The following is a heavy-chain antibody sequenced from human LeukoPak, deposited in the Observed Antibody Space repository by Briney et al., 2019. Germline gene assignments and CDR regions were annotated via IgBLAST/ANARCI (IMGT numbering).Heavy chain of an antibody. Sequence: GGSLRLSCAASGFTFSNHWMHWVRQAPGKGLMWVSRINRGGSRTDYADSVKGRFTISRDDAKNTLYPQLNSLRAEDTAAYFCARGGSDTAMAHDYWGQGTLVTVSS. D-gene: IGHD5-18*01. CDR1: GFTFSNHW. CDR2: INRGGSRT. J-gene: IGHJ4*02. CDR3: ARGGSDTAMAHDY. V-gene: IGHV3-74*01.